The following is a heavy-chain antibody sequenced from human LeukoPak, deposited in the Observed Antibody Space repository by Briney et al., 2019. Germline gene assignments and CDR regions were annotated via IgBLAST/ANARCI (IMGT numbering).Heavy chain of an antibody. J-gene: IGHJ4*02. V-gene: IGHV1-3*03. CDR3: ARANEGVFEGFDY. CDR2: INAGNGNT. Sequence: ASVKVSCKASGYTFTSYAMHWVRQAPGQRLEWMGWINAGNGNTKYSQEFQGRVTITRDTSASTAYMELGSLRSEDTAVYYCARANEGVFEGFDYWGQGTLVTVSS. CDR1: GYTFTSYA. D-gene: IGHD6-6*01.